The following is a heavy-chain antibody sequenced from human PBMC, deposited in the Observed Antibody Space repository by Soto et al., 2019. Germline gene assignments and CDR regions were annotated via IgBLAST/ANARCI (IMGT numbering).Heavy chain of an antibody. J-gene: IGHJ4*02. D-gene: IGHD3-3*01. CDR3: EKDLEMAKMELGFDS. CDR1: GFTFSSYG. Sequence: GGSLRLSCAASGFTFSSYGMHWVRQAPGKGLEWVAVISYDGSNKYYADSVKGRFTISRDNSKNTLYLQMNSLRAEDTAVYYCEKDLEMAKMELGFDSWGQGTLVTVSP. CDR2: ISYDGSNK. V-gene: IGHV3-30*18.